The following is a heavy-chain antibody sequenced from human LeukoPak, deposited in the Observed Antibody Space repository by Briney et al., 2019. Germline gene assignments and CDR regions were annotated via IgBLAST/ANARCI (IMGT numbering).Heavy chain of an antibody. J-gene: IGHJ4*02. V-gene: IGHV4-30-4*08. CDR3: ARVGDYALKD. D-gene: IGHD3-16*01. CDR2: IYYSGST. Sequence: ASETLSLTCTVSGGSISSGDYYWSWIRQPPGKGLKWIGYIYYSGSTYYNPSLKSRVTISVDTSKNQFSLRLSSVTAADTAVYYCARVGDYALKDWGQGTLVTVSS. CDR1: GGSISSGDYY.